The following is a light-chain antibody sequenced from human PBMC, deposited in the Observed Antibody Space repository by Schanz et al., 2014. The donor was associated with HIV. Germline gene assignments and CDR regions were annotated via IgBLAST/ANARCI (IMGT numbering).Light chain of an antibody. V-gene: IGLV1-51*01. CDR3: GTWDSSLSAWV. CDR2: DNY. Sequence: QSVLTQPPSVSAAPGQRVTISCSGHSYSIGNNFVSWFQQLPGTAPKLLIYDNYKRPSGIPDRFSGSKSGTSATLVITGLQTGDEADYYCGTWDSSLSAWVFGGGTKLTVL. J-gene: IGLJ3*02. CDR1: SYSIGNNF.